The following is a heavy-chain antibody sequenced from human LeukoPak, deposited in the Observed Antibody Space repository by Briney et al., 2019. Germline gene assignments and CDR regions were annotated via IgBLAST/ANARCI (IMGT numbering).Heavy chain of an antibody. CDR1: GFTFDDYA. CDR2: ISWDGGIT. V-gene: IGHV3-43*01. D-gene: IGHD5-12*01. CDR3: AKDSNTGGYSFDY. Sequence: GGSLRLSCAASGFTFDDYAMHWVRQAPGKGLEWVSLISWDGGITYYTDSVKGRFTISRDNNKNSVYLQMNRLRTEDTALYYCAKDSNTGGYSFDYWGQGTLVTVSS. J-gene: IGHJ4*02.